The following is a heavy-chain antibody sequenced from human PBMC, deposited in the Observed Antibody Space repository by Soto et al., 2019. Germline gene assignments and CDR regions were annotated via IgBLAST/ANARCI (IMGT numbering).Heavy chain of an antibody. V-gene: IGHV3-30-3*01. D-gene: IGHD5-18*01. CDR2: ISYDGSNK. Sequence: PGGSLRLSCAASGFTFSSYAMHWVRQAPGKGLEWVAVISYDGSNKYYADSVKGRFTISRDNSKNTLYLQMNSLRAEDTAVYYCPSAGGWIQPWSYFDYWGQGTLVTVS. CDR3: PSAGGWIQPWSYFDY. J-gene: IGHJ4*02. CDR1: GFTFSSYA.